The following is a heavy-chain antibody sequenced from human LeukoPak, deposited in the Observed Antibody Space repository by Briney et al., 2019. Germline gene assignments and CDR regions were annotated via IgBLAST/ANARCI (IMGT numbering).Heavy chain of an antibody. Sequence: GGSLRLSCAASGFTFSNCAMSWVRQAPGKGLEWVSSISSSSSYIYYADSVKGRFTISRDNAKNSLYLQMNSLRAEDTAVYYCARDRIRGYSYGYFDYWGQGTLVTVSS. D-gene: IGHD5-18*01. CDR1: GFTFSNCA. J-gene: IGHJ4*02. CDR2: ISSSSSYI. V-gene: IGHV3-21*01. CDR3: ARDRIRGYSYGYFDY.